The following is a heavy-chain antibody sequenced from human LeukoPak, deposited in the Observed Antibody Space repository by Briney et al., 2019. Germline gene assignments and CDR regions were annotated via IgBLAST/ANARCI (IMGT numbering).Heavy chain of an antibody. J-gene: IGHJ4*02. CDR3: ARRYDSGSYHLPH. CDR2: MNPNSGNT. CDR1: GYTFTGYD. V-gene: IGHV1-8*01. D-gene: IGHD3-10*01. Sequence: ASVKVTCKASGYTFTGYDINWVRQAAGQGLEGMGWMNPNSGNTGYAQKFQGRITMARNTSISTAYMELSSLTSEDTAVYFCARRYDSGSYHLPHWGQGTLVTVSS.